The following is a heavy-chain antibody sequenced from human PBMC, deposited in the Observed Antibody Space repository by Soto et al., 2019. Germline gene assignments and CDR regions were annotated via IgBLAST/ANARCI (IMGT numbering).Heavy chain of an antibody. CDR1: GFAFSGSA. CDR3: ARGVYDFWNGHPKGLDY. Sequence: EVQLVESGGGLVQPGGSLKLSCAACGFAFSGSAMHWLRQASGKGLEWVGRIRSKANSYATAYVVSVKGRFTISRDDSRNTAYLQMNSLKTEDTAVYYCARGVYDFWNGHPKGLDYWGQGTVVTVSS. V-gene: IGHV3-73*02. CDR2: IRSKANSYAT. D-gene: IGHD3-3*01. J-gene: IGHJ4*02.